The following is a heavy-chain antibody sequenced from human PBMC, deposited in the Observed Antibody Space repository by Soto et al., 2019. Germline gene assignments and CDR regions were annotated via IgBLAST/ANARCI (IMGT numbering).Heavy chain of an antibody. J-gene: IGHJ6*03. CDR1: GFTFSSYT. D-gene: IGHD3-16*01. CDR3: AKGGGHYYYYYMDV. CDR2: ISGSGGST. Sequence: EVQLLESGGGLVQPGGSLRLSCAASGFTFSSYTMSWVRQAPGKGLEWVSAISGSGGSTYYAGSVKGRFTISRDNSKNTLYLQMNSLRAEDTAVYYCAKGGGHYYYYYMDVWGKGTTVTVSS. V-gene: IGHV3-23*01.